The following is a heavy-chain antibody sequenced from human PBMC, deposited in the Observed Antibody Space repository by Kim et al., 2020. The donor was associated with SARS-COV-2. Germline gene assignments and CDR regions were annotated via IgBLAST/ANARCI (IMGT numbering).Heavy chain of an antibody. CDR1: GYTFTNYA. CDR2: INGGNGDT. CDR3: ARRGGRVGASGGFDY. V-gene: IGHV1-3*01. Sequence: ASVKVSCKASGYTFTNYAIHWVRQAPGQRLEWMGWINGGNGDTKSSQKFQGRVTITRDTSASTAYMELNSLTSEDTAMYSCARRGGRVGASGGFDYWGQG. J-gene: IGHJ4*02. D-gene: IGHD1-26*01.